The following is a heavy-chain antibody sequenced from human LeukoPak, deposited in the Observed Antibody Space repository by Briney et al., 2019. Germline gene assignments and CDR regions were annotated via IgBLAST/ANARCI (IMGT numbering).Heavy chain of an antibody. D-gene: IGHD5-12*01. CDR1: GGSISSGDYY. CDR3: ARAASDYDFVY. V-gene: IGHV4-31*03. J-gene: IGHJ4*02. CDR2: IYYSGST. Sequence: SETLSLACTVSGGSISSGDYYWSWIRQRPGKGLEWIGYIYYSGSTYYNPSLRSRVSISVDTSENQFSLKLSSVTAADTAVYYCARAASDYDFVYWGQGTLVTVSS.